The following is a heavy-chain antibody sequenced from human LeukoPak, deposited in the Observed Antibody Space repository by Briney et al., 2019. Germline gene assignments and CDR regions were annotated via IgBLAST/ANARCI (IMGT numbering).Heavy chain of an antibody. CDR1: GFTFSNTW. CDR2: INQDGGTR. V-gene: IGHV3-7*01. J-gene: IGHJ4*02. Sequence: GGTLRLSCAASGFTFSNTWMAWVRQAPGKGLEWVANINQDGGTRQYADSVGGRFTISRDNVKNSLYLEMNSLRAEDTGLYHCARDMKGNLDYWGQGTLVTVSS. CDR3: ARDMKGNLDY. D-gene: IGHD3-16*01.